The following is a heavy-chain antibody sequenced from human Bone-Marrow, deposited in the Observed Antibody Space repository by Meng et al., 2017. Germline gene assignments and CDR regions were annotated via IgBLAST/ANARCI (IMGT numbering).Heavy chain of an antibody. Sequence: QVQLVQSGAEVKKPGASVKVSCKPSGYNFPDYYIHWVRRAPGQGLEWMGRINPKSGDTHYAQKFQARVTMTGDTSISTAYMELSGLRSDDTAMYYCARGDYGSGSQGDDYWGQGTLVTVSS. CDR2: INPKSGDT. V-gene: IGHV1-2*06. J-gene: IGHJ4*02. CDR1: GYNFPDYY. D-gene: IGHD3-10*01. CDR3: ARGDYGSGSQGDDY.